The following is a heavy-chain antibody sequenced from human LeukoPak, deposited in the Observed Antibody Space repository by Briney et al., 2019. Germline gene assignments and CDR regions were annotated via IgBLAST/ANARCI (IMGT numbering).Heavy chain of an antibody. CDR3: AKERATTTSFDY. Sequence: GRSLRLSCAASGFTFSSYDMHWVRQALGKGLEWVAVISYDGSNKYYADSVKGRFTISRDNSKNTLYLQMNSLRAEDTAVYFCAKERATTTSFDYWGQGTLVTVSS. D-gene: IGHD4-11*01. CDR1: GFTFSSYD. V-gene: IGHV3-30*18. J-gene: IGHJ4*02. CDR2: ISYDGSNK.